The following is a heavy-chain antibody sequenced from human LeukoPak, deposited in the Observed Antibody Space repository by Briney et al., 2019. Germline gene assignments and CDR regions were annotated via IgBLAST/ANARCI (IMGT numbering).Heavy chain of an antibody. J-gene: IGHJ4*02. CDR3: ARAMDY. CDR1: GFTVAANY. Sequence: GGSLRLSCSVSGFTVAANYMTWVRQAPGKGLEWVSVFYSGGSAYYADSVKGRFTISRDNAKNSMYLQMNSLRAEDTAVYYCARAMDYWGQGTLVTVSS. V-gene: IGHV3-53*01. CDR2: FYSGGSA.